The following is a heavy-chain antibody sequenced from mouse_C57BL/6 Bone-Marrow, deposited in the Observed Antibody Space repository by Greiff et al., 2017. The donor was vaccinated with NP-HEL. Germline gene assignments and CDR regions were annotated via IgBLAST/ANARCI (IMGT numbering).Heavy chain of an antibody. CDR2: IHPSDSDT. D-gene: IGHD1-1*01. J-gene: IGHJ2*01. CDR3: AIRFITTVVVDY. CDR1: GYTFTSYW. V-gene: IGHV1-74*01. Sequence: QVQLKQPGAELVKPGASVKVSCKASGYTFTSYWMHWVKQRPGQGLEWIGRIHPSDSDTNYNQKFKGKATLTVDKSSSTAYMELSSLTSEDSAVYYCAIRFITTVVVDYWGQGTTLTVSS.